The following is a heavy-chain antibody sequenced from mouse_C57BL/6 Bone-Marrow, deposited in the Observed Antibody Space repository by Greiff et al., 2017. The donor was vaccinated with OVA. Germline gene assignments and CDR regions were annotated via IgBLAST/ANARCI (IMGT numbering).Heavy chain of an antibody. CDR3: AGAMDY. CDR1: GFTFSDYG. CDR2: ISSGGSTI. Sequence: EVKLVESGGGLVKPGRSLKLSCAASGFTFSDYGMHWVRQAPEKGLEWVAYISSGGSTIYYADTVKGRFTISRDNAKNTLFLQMTSLRTEDTAMDYCAGAMDYWGQGTSVTVSS. J-gene: IGHJ4*01. V-gene: IGHV5-17*01.